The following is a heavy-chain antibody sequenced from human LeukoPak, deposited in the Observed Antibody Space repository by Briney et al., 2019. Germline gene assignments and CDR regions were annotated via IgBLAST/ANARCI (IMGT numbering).Heavy chain of an antibody. Sequence: SETLSLTCAVSGYSISSGYYWGWIRQPPGKGLEWIGTIYHSGSTYYNPSLKSRVTISVDTSKNQFSLKLRSVTAADTAVYYCAVGYCSSTSCYREYLQHWGQGTLVTVSS. V-gene: IGHV4-38-2*01. CDR2: IYHSGST. CDR1: GYSISSGYY. CDR3: AVGYCSSTSCYREYLQH. J-gene: IGHJ1*01. D-gene: IGHD2-2*02.